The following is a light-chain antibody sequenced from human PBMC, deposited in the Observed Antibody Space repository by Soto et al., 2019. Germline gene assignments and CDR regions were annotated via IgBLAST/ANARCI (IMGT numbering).Light chain of an antibody. Sequence: EIVLTQSPGTLSLSPGERATLSCRASQSVSSSYLAWYQQKPGQAPRLLIYGASSRATGIPDRFSGSGSGTDFTLTISRLEPEDFAVYYCQRPGTFAQGTKVDIK. J-gene: IGKJ1*01. CDR2: GAS. V-gene: IGKV3-20*01. CDR3: QRPGT. CDR1: QSVSSSY.